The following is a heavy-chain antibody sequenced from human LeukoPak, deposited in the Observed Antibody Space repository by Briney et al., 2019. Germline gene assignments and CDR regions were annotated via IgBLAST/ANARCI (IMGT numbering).Heavy chain of an antibody. CDR3: ATGIAVAGGSDY. D-gene: IGHD6-19*01. CDR2: INPNSGGT. CDR1: GYTFTGYY. J-gene: IGHJ4*02. V-gene: IGHV1-2*04. Sequence: ASVKVSCKASGYTFTGYYMHWVRQAPGQGLEWMGWINPNSGGTNYAQKFQGWVTMTRDTSISTAYMELSRLRSDDTAVYYCATGIAVAGGSDYWGQGTLVTVSS.